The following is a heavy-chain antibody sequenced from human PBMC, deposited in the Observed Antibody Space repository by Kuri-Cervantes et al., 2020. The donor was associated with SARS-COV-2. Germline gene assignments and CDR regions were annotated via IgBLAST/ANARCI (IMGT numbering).Heavy chain of an antibody. CDR1: GGSISSHY. V-gene: IGHV4-59*11. D-gene: IGHD5-24*01. CDR3: ARAVVEMATIRHIFDL. Sequence: SETLSLTCTVSGGSISSHYWSWIRQSPGKGLEWIGYIYDSGSTKYSGSTHYNPSLKSRVTISVDTSKNQFSLKLSSVTAADTAVYYCARAVVEMATIRHIFDLWGRGTLVTVSS. CDR2: IYDSGSTKYSGST. J-gene: IGHJ2*01.